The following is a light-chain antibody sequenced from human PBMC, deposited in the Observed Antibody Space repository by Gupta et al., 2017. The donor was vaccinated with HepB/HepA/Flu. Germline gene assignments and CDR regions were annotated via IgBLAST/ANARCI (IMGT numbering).Light chain of an antibody. CDR1: QSISRY. Sequence: DIQMTQSPSSLSASVGDRVTITCRASQSISRYLNWYQQKPGKAPKLLIYGASSLQSGVPSRFSGSGSGTDFTLTISSLLPEDFATYYCQQSYSTPTFGQGTRLEIK. CDR3: QQSYSTPT. CDR2: GAS. V-gene: IGKV1-39*01. J-gene: IGKJ5*01.